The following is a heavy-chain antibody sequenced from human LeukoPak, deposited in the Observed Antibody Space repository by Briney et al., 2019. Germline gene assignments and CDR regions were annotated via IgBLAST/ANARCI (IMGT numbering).Heavy chain of an antibody. D-gene: IGHD2-15*01. Sequence: GGSLRLSCAASGFTFSSYSMNWVRQAPGKGLEWVSSISSSSSYIYYADSVKGRFTISRDNAKNSLYLQMNSLRAEDTAVYYCASHCSGGSCYSLPWGQGTLVTVSS. CDR2: ISSSSSYI. J-gene: IGHJ5*02. CDR3: ASHCSGGSCYSLP. V-gene: IGHV3-21*01. CDR1: GFTFSSYS.